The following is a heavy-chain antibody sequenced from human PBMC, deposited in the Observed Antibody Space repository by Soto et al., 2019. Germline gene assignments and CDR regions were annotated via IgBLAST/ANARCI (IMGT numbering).Heavy chain of an antibody. Sequence: SVKVSCKSSGGIFTASAISWVRQAPGQGPEWMGGVIPMFGTANYPQRFQGRVTINADESTNTAYMQLSSLRSEDTAVYFCAVGFKLDYYSLDVWGQGTTVTVSS. J-gene: IGHJ6*02. CDR3: AVGFKLDYYSLDV. CDR2: VIPMFGTA. CDR1: GGIFTASA. V-gene: IGHV1-69*13. D-gene: IGHD3-10*01.